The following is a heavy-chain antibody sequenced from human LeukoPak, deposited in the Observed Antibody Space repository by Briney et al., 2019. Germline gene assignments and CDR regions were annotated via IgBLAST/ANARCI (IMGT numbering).Heavy chain of an antibody. CDR2: IYYSGSA. V-gene: IGHV4-39*01. Sequence: SETLSLTCTVSGGSISSSSYYWGWIRQPPGKGLEWIGSIYYSGSAYYNPSLKSRVTISVDTSKNQFSLKLSSVTAADTAVYYCARHYGDYVPDAFDIWGQGTMVTVSS. CDR3: ARHYGDYVPDAFDI. D-gene: IGHD4-17*01. CDR1: GGSISSSSYY. J-gene: IGHJ3*02.